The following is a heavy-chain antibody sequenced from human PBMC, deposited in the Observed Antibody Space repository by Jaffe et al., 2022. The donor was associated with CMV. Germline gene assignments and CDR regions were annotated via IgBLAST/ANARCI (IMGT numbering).Heavy chain of an antibody. CDR2: ISAYSGDA. J-gene: IGHJ4*02. CDR3: ARGPPRPYSSTGRAFDY. CDR1: GYLFSNYG. V-gene: IGHV1-18*01. D-gene: IGHD6-13*01. Sequence: QVQLEQSGVEVKKPGASVKVSCRASGYLFSNYGVAWVRQAPGQGLEWMGWISAYSGDANYAQSFQGRVTMTIEMSTSTAYMEMTSLTSDDTAMYFCARGPPRPYSSTGRAFDYWGQGTLVTVSS.